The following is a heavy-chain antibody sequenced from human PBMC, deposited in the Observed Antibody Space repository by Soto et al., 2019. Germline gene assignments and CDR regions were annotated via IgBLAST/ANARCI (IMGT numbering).Heavy chain of an antibody. V-gene: IGHV1-69*13. CDR1: GGTFSSYA. J-gene: IGHJ3*02. Sequence: GAPVKVSCKASGGTFSSYAISWVRQAPGQGLEWMGGIIPIFGTANYAQKFQGRVTITADESTSTAYMELSSLRSEDTPVYYCARAAYYDILTDSKDAFDIWGQGTMVTVSS. CDR3: ARAAYYDILTDSKDAFDI. CDR2: IIPIFGTA. D-gene: IGHD3-9*01.